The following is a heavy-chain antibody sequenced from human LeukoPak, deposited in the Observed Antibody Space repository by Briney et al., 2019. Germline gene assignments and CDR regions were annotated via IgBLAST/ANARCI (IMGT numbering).Heavy chain of an antibody. J-gene: IGHJ4*02. CDR2: ISGSGGST. Sequence: QPGGSLRLSCAASGFTFSTYAMSWVRQAPGKGLERVSTISGSGGSTYYADSVKGRFTISRDNSKNTLYLQMNGLRAEDTAVYYCAKASRNQNTAIDYWGQGTLVTVSS. V-gene: IGHV3-23*01. CDR1: GFTFSTYA. CDR3: AKASRNQNTAIDY. D-gene: IGHD5-18*01.